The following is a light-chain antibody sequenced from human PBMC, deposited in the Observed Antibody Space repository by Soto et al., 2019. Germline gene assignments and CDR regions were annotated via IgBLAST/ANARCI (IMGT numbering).Light chain of an antibody. CDR2: GAS. V-gene: IGKV3-20*01. Sequence: EIVLTQSPGTLSLSPGERATLSCRASQRISSSYLAWYQQKPGQAPRLLIYGASTRATGIPDRFSGSGSGTDFTLTISSLDPEDFAVYYCQQCDSSPRTFGQGTKVDI. CDR1: QRISSSY. CDR3: QQCDSSPRT. J-gene: IGKJ1*01.